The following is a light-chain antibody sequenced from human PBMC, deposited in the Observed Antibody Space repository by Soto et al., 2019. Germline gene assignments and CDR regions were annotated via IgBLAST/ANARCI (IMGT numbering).Light chain of an antibody. V-gene: IGLV1-40*01. CDR2: ANI. Sequence: QSVLTQPPSVSGAPGQRVTISCTGSSSNIGARYDVHWYQHLPGAAPKLLIYANIKRPSGVPDRFSASKSDTSASLAITGLQADDEGVYYCQSYDDSLSVWVFGGGTKVTVL. CDR3: QSYDDSLSVWV. J-gene: IGLJ3*02. CDR1: SSNIGARYD.